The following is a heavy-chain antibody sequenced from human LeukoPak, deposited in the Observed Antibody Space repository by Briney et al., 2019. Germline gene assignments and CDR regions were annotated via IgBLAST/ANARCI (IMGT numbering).Heavy chain of an antibody. CDR3: AINKGGYCSSTSCHGRRNWFDP. CDR2: IYYSGST. CDR1: GGSISSGDYY. J-gene: IGHJ5*02. V-gene: IGHV4-61*08. Sequence: SETLSLTCTVSGGSISSGDYYWSWIRQPPGKGLEWIGYIYYSGSTNYNPSLKSRVTISVDTSKNQFSLKLSSVTAADTAVYYCAINKGGYCSSTSCHGRRNWFDPWGQGTLVTVSS. D-gene: IGHD2-2*01.